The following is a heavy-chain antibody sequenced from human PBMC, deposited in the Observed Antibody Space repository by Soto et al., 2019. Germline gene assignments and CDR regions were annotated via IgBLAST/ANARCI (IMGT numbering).Heavy chain of an antibody. J-gene: IGHJ6*03. D-gene: IGHD1-26*01. CDR3: ARVVGAVGESYYYYYYMDV. V-gene: IGHV4-4*02. CDR2: IYHSGST. Sequence: SETLSLTCAVSSGSISSSNWWSWVRQPPGKGLEWIGEIYHSGSTNYNPSLKSRVTISVDKSKNQCSLKLSSVTAADTAVYYCARVVGAVGESYYYYYYMDVWGKGTTVTVSS. CDR1: SGSISSSNW.